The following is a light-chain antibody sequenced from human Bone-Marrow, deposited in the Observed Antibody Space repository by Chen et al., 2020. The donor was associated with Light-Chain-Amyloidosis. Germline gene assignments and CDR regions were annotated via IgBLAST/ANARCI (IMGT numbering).Light chain of an antibody. J-gene: IGLJ2*01. CDR2: QDN. CDR3: QAWDTTTHVV. CDR1: ELGNKF. V-gene: IGLV3-1*01. Sequence: SYALTQPPSVSVSPGQTAALTCSTDELGNKFTCWYRQKPGQSPVLVIYQDNKRPSGIPERFSGSVSANTATLTISETQPMDEADYYCQAWDTTTHVVFGGGTKLTVL.